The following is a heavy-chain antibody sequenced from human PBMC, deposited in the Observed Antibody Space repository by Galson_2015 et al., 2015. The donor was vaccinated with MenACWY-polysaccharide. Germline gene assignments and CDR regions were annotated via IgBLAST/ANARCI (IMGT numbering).Heavy chain of an antibody. D-gene: IGHD2-2*01. V-gene: IGHV3-7*01. CDR1: GFSFNNHW. CDR2: MNQDGSVK. J-gene: IGHJ5*02. Sequence: SLRLSCAASGFSFNNHWMNWVRQAPGKGLERVANMNQDGSVKYYIDSVKGRFTISRDNAKNSLSLQMNRLRGDDTAVYYCARGGLPGAMDLWGQGTLVTVSS. CDR3: ARGGLPGAMDL.